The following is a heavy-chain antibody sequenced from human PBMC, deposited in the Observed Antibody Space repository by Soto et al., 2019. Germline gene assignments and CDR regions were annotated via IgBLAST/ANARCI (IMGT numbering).Heavy chain of an antibody. D-gene: IGHD6-19*01. CDR3: ARALSVAQYYYYMDV. V-gene: IGHV1-18*01. CDR2: ISPYNGNT. Sequence: QVQLVQSGPEVKKPGASVKVSCKTSGYTFTTYGISWVRQAPGQGLEWMGWISPYNGNTHYAPQFQGRVTMTTDTFTTTAYMELRTLRSDDRAIYFCARALSVAQYYYYMDVWGKGTTVTVSS. CDR1: GYTFTTYG. J-gene: IGHJ6*03.